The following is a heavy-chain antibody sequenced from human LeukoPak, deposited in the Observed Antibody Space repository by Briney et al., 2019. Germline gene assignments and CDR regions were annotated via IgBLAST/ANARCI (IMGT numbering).Heavy chain of an antibody. V-gene: IGHV3-21*01. CDR1: GFTFSSYS. CDR3: AISIGGLEYFQH. Sequence: PGGSLRLSCAASGFTFSSYSMNWVRQAPGKGLEWVSSISSSSSYIYYADSVKGRFSISRDDSKNMLSLLMNSLRADDTAVYYCAISIGGLEYFQHWGQGTLVTVSS. D-gene: IGHD6-6*01. J-gene: IGHJ1*01. CDR2: ISSSSSYI.